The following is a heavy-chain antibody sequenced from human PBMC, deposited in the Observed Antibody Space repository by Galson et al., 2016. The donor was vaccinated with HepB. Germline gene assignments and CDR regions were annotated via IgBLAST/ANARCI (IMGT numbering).Heavy chain of an antibody. V-gene: IGHV3-74*01. Sequence: SLRLSCAASGLTFSRYWMHWVRQAPGKGLVWVSRINSYIIGYADSVKGRFTISRDNAKNSLYLQMNSLRAEDTALYYCARDYAAYGDPARYYYFEKDVWGQGTTVTVSS. CDR2: INSYII. CDR1: GLTFSRYW. J-gene: IGHJ6*02. D-gene: IGHD4-17*01. CDR3: ARDYAAYGDPARYYYFEKDV.